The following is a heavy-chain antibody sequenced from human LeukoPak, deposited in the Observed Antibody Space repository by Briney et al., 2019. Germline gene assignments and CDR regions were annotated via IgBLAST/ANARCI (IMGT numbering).Heavy chain of an antibody. D-gene: IGHD6-13*01. Sequence: GASVKVSCKASGYTFTGYHVHWVRQAPGQGLDWMGWINPNSGGTSYAQRFQGRVTMTRDTSISTASMELSRLRSGDTAVYFCALIPSGSWSFDYWGRGTLVSVSS. CDR1: GYTFTGYH. CDR3: ALIPSGSWSFDY. J-gene: IGHJ4*02. V-gene: IGHV1-2*02. CDR2: INPNSGGT.